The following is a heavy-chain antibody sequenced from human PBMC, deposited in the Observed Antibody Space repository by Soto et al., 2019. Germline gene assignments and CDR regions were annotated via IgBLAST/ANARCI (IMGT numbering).Heavy chain of an antibody. V-gene: IGHV2-5*02. J-gene: IGHJ4*02. Sequence: QITLKESGPTLVRPTQTLTLTCAFSGFSPSTSGVGVGWIRQPPGKALEWLAVIYWDDSKHYSPSLRSRLTITNDTSKNQVVLTMTNMDPMDTGTYYCAHKGPEDWPLDYWGQGTLVTVSS. CDR3: AHKGPEDWPLDY. CDR2: IYWDDSK. D-gene: IGHD3-9*01. CDR1: GFSPSTSGVG.